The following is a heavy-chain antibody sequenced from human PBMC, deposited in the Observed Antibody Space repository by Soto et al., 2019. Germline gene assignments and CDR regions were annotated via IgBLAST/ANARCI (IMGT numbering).Heavy chain of an antibody. V-gene: IGHV4-38-2*01. Sequence: SETLSLTCAVSGYSISRGYYWGWIRQPPGRGLEWIGSFFHGGTTYYKPSLKSRVTISEDTSTNQFSLKLSSVTAADTAVYFCARLIWTDLYRGGYVVNWGQGTLVTVAS. CDR1: GYSISRGYY. J-gene: IGHJ4*02. D-gene: IGHD3-9*01. CDR3: ARLIWTDLYRGGYVVN. CDR2: FFHGGTT.